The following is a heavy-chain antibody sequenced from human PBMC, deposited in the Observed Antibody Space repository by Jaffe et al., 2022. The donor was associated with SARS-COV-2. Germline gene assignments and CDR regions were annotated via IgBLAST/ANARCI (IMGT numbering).Heavy chain of an antibody. J-gene: IGHJ6*03. Sequence: EVQLVESGGGLVQPGGSLRLSCAASGFTFSTYDMNWVRQATGKGLEWVSAIGTAGDTYYPGSVKGRFTISRENAKNSLYLQMNSLRAGDTAVYYCARMTSYYGSGSYEGGEAGAYYYYMDVWGKGTTVTVSS. CDR2: IGTAGDT. V-gene: IGHV3-13*01. CDR3: ARMTSYYGSGSYEGGEAGAYYYYMDV. CDR1: GFTFSTYD. D-gene: IGHD3-10*01.